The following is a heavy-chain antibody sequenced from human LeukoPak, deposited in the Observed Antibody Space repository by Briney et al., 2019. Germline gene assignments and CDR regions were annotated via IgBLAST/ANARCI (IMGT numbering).Heavy chain of an antibody. CDR1: GFSFSSYW. J-gene: IGHJ6*04. CDR3: TELGITMIGGV. CDR2: ISSSGSTI. Sequence: GGSLRLSCAASGFSFSSYWMSWVRQAPGKGLEWVSYISSSGSTIYYADSVKGRFTISRDNAKNTLHLQMNSLRAEDTAVYYCTELGITMIGGVWGKGTTVTISS. V-gene: IGHV3-48*03. D-gene: IGHD3-10*02.